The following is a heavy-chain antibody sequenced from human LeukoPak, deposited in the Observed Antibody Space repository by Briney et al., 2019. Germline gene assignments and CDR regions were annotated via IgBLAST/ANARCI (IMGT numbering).Heavy chain of an antibody. CDR2: INHSGST. D-gene: IGHD3-22*01. Sequence: SQTLSLTCAVYGGSFSGYYWSWIRQPPGKGLEWIGEINHSGSTNDNPSLKSRVTISVDTSKNQFSLKLSSVTAADTAVYYCARGRFGRAYYDSSGYYYDYWGQGTLVNVSS. J-gene: IGHJ4*02. V-gene: IGHV4-34*01. CDR3: ARGRFGRAYYDSSGYYYDY. CDR1: GGSFSGYY.